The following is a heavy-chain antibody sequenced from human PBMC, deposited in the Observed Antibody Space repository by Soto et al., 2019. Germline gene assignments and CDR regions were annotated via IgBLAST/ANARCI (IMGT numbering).Heavy chain of an antibody. CDR1: GGTFSSYA. CDR2: IIPIFGTA. D-gene: IGHD3-22*01. CDR3: ARVPAGRSGYYRGHAYYYYGMDV. Sequence: QVQLVQSGAEVKKPGSSVKVSCKASGGTFSSYAISWVRQAPGQGLEWMGGIIPIFGTANYAQKFQGRVTITADESTSTACMELSSLRSEDTAVYYCARVPAGRSGYYRGHAYYYYGMDVWGQGTTVTVSS. V-gene: IGHV1-69*01. J-gene: IGHJ6*02.